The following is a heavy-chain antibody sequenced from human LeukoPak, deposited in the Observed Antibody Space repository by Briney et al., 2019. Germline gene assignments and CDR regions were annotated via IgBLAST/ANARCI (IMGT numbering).Heavy chain of an antibody. Sequence: GGSLRLSCAAAGFTFSSFWMSWVRQAPGKGLEWVGRIKSKTDGGTTDYAAPVKGRFTISRDDSKNTLYLQMNSLKTEDTAVYYCTTDYYGSGTYYYYGMDVWGQGTTVTVSS. CDR3: TTDYYGSGTYYYYGMDV. J-gene: IGHJ6*02. V-gene: IGHV3-15*01. D-gene: IGHD3-10*01. CDR1: GFTFSSFW. CDR2: IKSKTDGGTT.